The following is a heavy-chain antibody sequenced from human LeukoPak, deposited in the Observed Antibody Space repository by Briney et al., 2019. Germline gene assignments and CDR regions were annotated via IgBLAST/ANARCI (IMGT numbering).Heavy chain of an antibody. V-gene: IGHV3-23*01. CDR1: GFTFSSYA. J-gene: IGHJ4*02. Sequence: GGSLRLSCAASGFTFSSYAMSWVRQAPGKELEWVSAISGSGGSTYYADSVKGRFTISRDNSKNTLYLQMNSLRAEDTAVYYCAKVGNYYDSSGYDYWGQGTLVTVSS. D-gene: IGHD3-22*01. CDR3: AKVGNYYDSSGYDY. CDR2: ISGSGGST.